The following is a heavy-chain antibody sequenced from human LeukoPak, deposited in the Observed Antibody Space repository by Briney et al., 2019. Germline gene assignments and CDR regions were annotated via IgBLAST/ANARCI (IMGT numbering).Heavy chain of an antibody. J-gene: IGHJ5*02. V-gene: IGHV3-7*01. CDR2: IIQDGSEK. D-gene: IGHD3-16*01. CDR1: GFTFSSYW. CDR3: ATDSFSFGDSNPGP. Sequence: PGGSLRLSCAASGFTFSSYWMSWVRQAPGKGLEWVANIIQDGSEKYYVDSVRGRFTISRDNAKSSLYLQMTNLRAEDTAVYYCATDSFSFGDSNPGPWGQGTLVTVSS.